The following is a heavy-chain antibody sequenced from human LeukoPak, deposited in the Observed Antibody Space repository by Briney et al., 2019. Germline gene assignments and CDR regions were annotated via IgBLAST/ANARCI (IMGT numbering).Heavy chain of an antibody. CDR2: ISGSADST. V-gene: IGHV3-23*01. CDR3: AKRGGSESYFRAFDI. CDR1: GFTFSSYD. D-gene: IGHD2/OR15-2a*01. J-gene: IGHJ3*02. Sequence: GGSLRLSCAASGFTFSSYDMSWVRQAPGKGLEWVSTISGSADSTNFADSVKGRFTISRDNSTNTLFLQMSSLRAEDTAIYYCAKRGGSESYFRAFDIWGQGTMVTVSS.